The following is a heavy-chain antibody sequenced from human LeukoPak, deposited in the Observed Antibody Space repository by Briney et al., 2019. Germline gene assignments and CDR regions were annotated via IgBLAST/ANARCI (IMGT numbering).Heavy chain of an antibody. J-gene: IGHJ4*02. Sequence: GGSLRLSCAASGFTFSSYAMHWVRRAPGKGLEWVAVISHDGSIEYYADSVKGRFTISRDNSQNTLYLQMNSLRGEDTAVYYCTRWRVYYDSSGYSNWGQGTLVTVSS. CDR1: GFTFSSYA. CDR2: ISHDGSIE. CDR3: TRWRVYYDSSGYSN. D-gene: IGHD3-22*01. V-gene: IGHV3-30-3*01.